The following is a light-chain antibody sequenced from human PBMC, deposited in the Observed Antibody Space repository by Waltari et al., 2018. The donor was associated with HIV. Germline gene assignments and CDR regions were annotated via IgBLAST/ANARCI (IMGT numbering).Light chain of an antibody. CDR3: GPWDNSLIAFWM. V-gene: IGLV1-51*01. CDR2: DNN. CDR1: SSNIGNNY. J-gene: IGLJ3*02. Sequence: VLTQPPSVSAAPGQSVTISCFGSSSNIGNNYVSWYQQLPGKAPKLLIYDNNKRPSGIPDRFSASKSGTSATLGITGLQTADEAHYYCGPWDNSLIAFWMFGGGTKLTVL.